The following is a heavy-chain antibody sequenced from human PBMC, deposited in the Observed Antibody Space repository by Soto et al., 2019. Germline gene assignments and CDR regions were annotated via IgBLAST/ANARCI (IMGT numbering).Heavy chain of an antibody. CDR3: AKFSYDSSGYLFDY. CDR2: ISSSGGSP. V-gene: IGHV3-23*01. J-gene: IGHJ4*02. D-gene: IGHD3-22*01. Sequence: PGGSLRLSCAASGFTFSTYAMSWVRQAPGKGLEWVSAISSSGGSPYYADSVKGRFTISRDNSKNTLYLQMNSLRAEDTAVYYCAKFSYDSSGYLFDYWGQGTLVTVSS. CDR1: GFTFSTYA.